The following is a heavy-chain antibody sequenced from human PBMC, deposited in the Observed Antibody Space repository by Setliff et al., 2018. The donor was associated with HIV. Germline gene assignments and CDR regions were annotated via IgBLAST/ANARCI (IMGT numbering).Heavy chain of an antibody. CDR3: TRRRRGYCTSTSCLYYYYMDV. CDR1: GFTFSNAW. V-gene: IGHV3-15*07. Sequence: GGSLRLSCAASGFTFSNAWMNWVRQAPGKGLEVVARLRSKIDGGTTEYAAPVKGRFTISRDDSIKPLYLQMNSLKTEDTAVYFCTRRRRGYCTSTSCLYYYYMDVWGKGTTVTVSS. J-gene: IGHJ6*03. D-gene: IGHD2-2*01. CDR2: LRSKIDGGTT.